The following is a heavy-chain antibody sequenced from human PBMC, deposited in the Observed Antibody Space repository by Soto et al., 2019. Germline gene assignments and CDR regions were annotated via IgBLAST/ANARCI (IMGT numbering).Heavy chain of an antibody. J-gene: IGHJ6*02. Sequence: SETLSLTCTVSGGSISSYYWSWIRQPPGKGLEWIGYIYYSGSTNYNPSLKSRVTISVDTSKNQFSLKLGSVTAADTAVYYCARSRVEEYSSSWFNGMDVWGQGTTVTVSS. CDR3: ARSRVEEYSSSWFNGMDV. V-gene: IGHV4-59*01. CDR1: GGSISSYY. D-gene: IGHD6-13*01. CDR2: IYYSGST.